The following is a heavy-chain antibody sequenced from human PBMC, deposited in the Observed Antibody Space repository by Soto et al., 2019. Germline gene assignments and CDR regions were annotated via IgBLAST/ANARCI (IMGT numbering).Heavy chain of an antibody. CDR1: GGSVSIGIYY. Sequence: QVQLQESGPGLVKPSETLSLTCTVSGGSVSIGIYYWSWIRQPPGKGLEWIGYLHYSGSTNYNPSLKSRVTMSVDTSQNQFSLRLSSVSAADMAVYYCARYAPASFDSWGPGTLVTVSS. CDR2: LHYSGST. V-gene: IGHV4-61*01. CDR3: ARYAPASFDS. J-gene: IGHJ4*02. D-gene: IGHD2-2*01.